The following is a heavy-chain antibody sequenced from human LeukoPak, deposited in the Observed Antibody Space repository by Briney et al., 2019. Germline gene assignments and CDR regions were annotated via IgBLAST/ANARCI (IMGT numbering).Heavy chain of an antibody. J-gene: IGHJ2*01. D-gene: IGHD1-26*01. Sequence: GGSLRLSCAVSGFTFSSYGYGMHWVRQAPGEGLEWVANIKQDGSEKYYVDSVKGRITISRDNAKNSLYLQMNSLRAEDTAVYFCARGSRIVGATGSCDLWGRGTLVTVSS. V-gene: IGHV3-7*01. CDR1: GFTFSSYG. CDR3: ARGSRIVGATGSCDL. CDR2: IKQDGSEK.